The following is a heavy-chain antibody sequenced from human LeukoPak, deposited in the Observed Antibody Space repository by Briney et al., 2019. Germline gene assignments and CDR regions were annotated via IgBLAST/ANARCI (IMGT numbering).Heavy chain of an antibody. CDR3: AKLNGGVTTVTTRWFEY. J-gene: IGHJ4*02. D-gene: IGHD4-17*01. V-gene: IGHV3-23*01. Sequence: GGSLRLSCAASGLTFSSSAMSWVRQAPGKGLEWVSAISASGNTIYYADSVMGRFTISRDNSKNTLYLQMNSLRAEDTAIYFCAKLNGGVTTVTTRWFEYWGQGTLVTVSS. CDR1: GLTFSSSA. CDR2: ISASGNTI.